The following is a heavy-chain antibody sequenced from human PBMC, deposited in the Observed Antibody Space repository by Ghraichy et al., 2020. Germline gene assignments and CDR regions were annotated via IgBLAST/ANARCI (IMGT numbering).Heavy chain of an antibody. D-gene: IGHD3-10*01. CDR1: GFTFGTFW. J-gene: IGHJ4*02. Sequence: GGSLRLSCAASGFTFGTFWMSWVRQAPGKGLQWVANINQDGSEKYYVDSVKDRFTVSRDNAKNSLYLQMSSLTGEDTAVYFCARVPTGVSGIYYASGSNKAPTDYWGQGTLVAVSS. V-gene: IGHV3-7*03. CDR3: ARVPTGVSGIYYASGSNKAPTDY. CDR2: INQDGSEK.